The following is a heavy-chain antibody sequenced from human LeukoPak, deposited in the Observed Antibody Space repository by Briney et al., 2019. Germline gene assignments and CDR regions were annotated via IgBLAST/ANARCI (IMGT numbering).Heavy chain of an antibody. Sequence: SETLCLTCTVSGGSISSYYWSWIRQPPGKGLEWIGYIYFSGSTNYNPSLNSRVTISIDTSKNRFSLKLTSVTAADTALYYCARHGGSYEFDYWGQGTLVPVSS. D-gene: IGHD1-26*01. CDR2: IYFSGST. J-gene: IGHJ4*02. V-gene: IGHV4-59*08. CDR3: ARHGGSYEFDY. CDR1: GGSISSYY.